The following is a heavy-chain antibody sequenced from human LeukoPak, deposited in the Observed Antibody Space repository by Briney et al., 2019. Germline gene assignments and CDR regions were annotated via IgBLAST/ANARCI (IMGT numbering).Heavy chain of an antibody. CDR1: GVSISSYY. D-gene: IGHD5-18*01. Sequence: SETLSLTCTVSGVSISSYYWSWIRQPPGKGLEWIGYIYYSGSTNYNPSLKSRVTISVDTSKNQFSLKLSSVTAADTAVYYCARSANVDTAYDYWGQGTLVTVSS. CDR2: IYYSGST. V-gene: IGHV4-59*01. CDR3: ARSANVDTAYDY. J-gene: IGHJ4*02.